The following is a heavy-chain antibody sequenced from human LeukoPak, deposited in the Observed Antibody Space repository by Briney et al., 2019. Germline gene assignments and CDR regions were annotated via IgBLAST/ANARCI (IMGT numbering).Heavy chain of an antibody. V-gene: IGHV4-34*01. CDR1: GGSFSGYY. CDR3: ARTDIVVVPAALAWFDP. Sequence: SETLSLTCAVYGGSFSGYYWSWIRQPPGEGLEWIGEINHSGSTNYNPSLKSRVTISVDTSKNQFSLKLSSVTAADTAVYYCARTDIVVVPAALAWFDPWGQGTLVTVSS. D-gene: IGHD2-2*01. J-gene: IGHJ5*02. CDR2: INHSGST.